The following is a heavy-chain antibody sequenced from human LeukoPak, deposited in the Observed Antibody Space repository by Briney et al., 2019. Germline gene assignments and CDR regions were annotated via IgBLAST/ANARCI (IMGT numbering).Heavy chain of an antibody. D-gene: IGHD6-6*01. Sequence: PGGSLRLSCAASGFTFSSYWMHWVRQAPGKGLVWVSRINSDGSSTAYADFVKGRFTISRDNAKNSLYLQMNSLRAEDTAVYYCARLRQLAEDYWGQGTLVTVSS. V-gene: IGHV3-74*01. J-gene: IGHJ4*02. CDR2: INSDGSST. CDR3: ARLRQLAEDY. CDR1: GFTFSSYW.